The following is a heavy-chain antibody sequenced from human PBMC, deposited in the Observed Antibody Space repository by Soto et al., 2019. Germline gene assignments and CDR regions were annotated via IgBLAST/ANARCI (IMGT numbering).Heavy chain of an antibody. CDR3: ARGATYYDFWSGHYTSYTYYGMDV. D-gene: IGHD3-3*01. CDR1: EFTVSSNY. CDR2: IDTAGRA. Sequence: EVQLVESGGGLIQPGGSLRVSCAASEFTVSSNYMTWVRQAPGKGLEWVSVIDTAGRANYAESVKGRFTNSRDNSKNTLYLHMNSLRVEDTAVYYCARGATYYDFWSGHYTSYTYYGMDVWGQGTTVTVS. J-gene: IGHJ6*02. V-gene: IGHV3-53*01.